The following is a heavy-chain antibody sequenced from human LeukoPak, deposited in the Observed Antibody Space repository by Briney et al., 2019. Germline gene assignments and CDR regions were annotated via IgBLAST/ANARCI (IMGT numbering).Heavy chain of an antibody. CDR1: GGSISSSSYY. CDR2: IYYSGST. J-gene: IGHJ4*02. CDR3: ASHRGDYATGYFDY. Sequence: SETLSLTCTVSGGSISSSSYYWGWIRQPPGKGLEWIGSIYYSGSTYYNPSLKSRVTISVDTSKNQFSLKLSSVTAADTAVYYCASHRGDYATGYFDYWGQGTLVTVSS. D-gene: IGHD1-1*01. V-gene: IGHV4-39*01.